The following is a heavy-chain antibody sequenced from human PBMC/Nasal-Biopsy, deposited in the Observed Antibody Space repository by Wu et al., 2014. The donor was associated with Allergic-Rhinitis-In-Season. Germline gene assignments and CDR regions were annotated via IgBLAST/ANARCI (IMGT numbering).Heavy chain of an antibody. Sequence: RLSCAASGFTFSDYWMHWVRQAPGKGLVWVSRIDSDGSSTIYADSVKGRFTISRDNSKNTLYLQMNSLRAEDTAVYYCARDQYYDILTGYPHYYYYYGMDVWGQGTTVTVSS. CDR1: GFTFSDYW. D-gene: IGHD3-9*01. CDR2: IDSDGSST. J-gene: IGHJ6*02. CDR3: ARDQYYDILTGYPHYYYYYGMDV. V-gene: IGHV3-74*01.